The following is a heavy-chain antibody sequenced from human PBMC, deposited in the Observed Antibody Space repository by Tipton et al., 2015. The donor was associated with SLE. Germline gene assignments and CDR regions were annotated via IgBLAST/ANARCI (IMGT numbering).Heavy chain of an antibody. CDR3: ARQDSGNYYPFDY. Sequence: TLSLTCTVSGGSISSYYWGWIRQPPGKGLEWIGYIYYSGSTNYNPSLKSRVTISVDTPKNQFSLKLTSVTAADTAVYYCARQDSGNYYPFDYWGQGTLVTVSS. D-gene: IGHD1-26*01. CDR1: GGSISSYY. CDR2: IYYSGST. J-gene: IGHJ4*02. V-gene: IGHV4-59*08.